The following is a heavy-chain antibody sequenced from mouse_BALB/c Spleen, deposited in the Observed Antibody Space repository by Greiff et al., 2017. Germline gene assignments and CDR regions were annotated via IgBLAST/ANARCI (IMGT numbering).Heavy chain of an antibody. CDR3: TRELEGGPWFAY. CDR2: ISSGGSYT. Sequence: DVMLVESGGGLVKPGGSLKLSCAASGFTFSSYTMSWVRQTPEKRLEWVATISSGGSYTYYPDSVKGRFTISRDNAKNTLYLQMSSLKSEDTAMYYCTRELEGGPWFAYWGQGTLVTVSA. V-gene: IGHV5-6-4*01. CDR1: GFTFSSYT. J-gene: IGHJ3*01.